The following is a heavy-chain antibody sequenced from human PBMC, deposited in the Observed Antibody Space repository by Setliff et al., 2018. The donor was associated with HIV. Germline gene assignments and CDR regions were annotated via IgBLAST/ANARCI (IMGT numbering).Heavy chain of an antibody. CDR2: IYTSGRT. CDR1: GASISSYY. J-gene: IGHJ3*01. CDR3: ARDPGIVGATDDHDAFDV. D-gene: IGHD1-26*01. V-gene: IGHV4-4*07. Sequence: LSLTCTVSGASISSYYWSWIRQPAGKGLEWIGRIYTSGRTKYNPSLKSRVTMSVDTSKNQFSLNLTSVTAADTAVYYCARDPGIVGATDDHDAFDVRGQGTMVTV.